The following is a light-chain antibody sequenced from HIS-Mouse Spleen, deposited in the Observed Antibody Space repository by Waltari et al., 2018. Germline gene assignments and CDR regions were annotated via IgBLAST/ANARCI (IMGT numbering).Light chain of an antibody. Sequence: QSALTQPRSVSGSPGQSVPISCTGTSSDVGGYNDVSWYQQHPGKAPKLMIYDVSKRPSGVPDRFSGSKSGNTASLTISGLQAEDEADYYCCSYAGSYTVVFGGGTKLTVL. CDR1: SSDVGGYND. CDR2: DVS. J-gene: IGLJ2*01. V-gene: IGLV2-11*01. CDR3: CSYAGSYTVV.